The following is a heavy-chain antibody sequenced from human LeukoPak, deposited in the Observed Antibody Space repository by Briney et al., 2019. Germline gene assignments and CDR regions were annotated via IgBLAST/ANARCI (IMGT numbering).Heavy chain of an antibody. J-gene: IGHJ4*02. CDR2: ISGSAINT. CDR3: AKADGSGTYYTRPSDY. Sequence: PGGSLRLSCAASGFTFSSYTMSWVRQAPGKGLEWVSGISGSAINTYYADSVKGRFTISRDNSQNTLYLQMSSLRAEGSAVYYCAKADGSGTYYTRPSDYWGQGTLVTVSS. V-gene: IGHV3-23*01. D-gene: IGHD3-10*01. CDR1: GFTFSSYT.